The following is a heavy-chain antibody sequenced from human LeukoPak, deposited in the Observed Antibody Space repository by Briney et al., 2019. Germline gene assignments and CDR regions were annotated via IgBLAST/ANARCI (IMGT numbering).Heavy chain of an antibody. CDR2: ISGSGGST. Sequence: HPGGSLRLSCAASGFTFSSYAMSWVRQAPGKGLEWVSAISGSGGSTYYADSVKGRFTISRDSSKNTLYLQMNSLRAEDTAVYYCAKGSIKEDAFDIWGQGTMVTVSS. CDR1: GFTFSSYA. V-gene: IGHV3-23*01. J-gene: IGHJ3*02. CDR3: AKGSIKEDAFDI.